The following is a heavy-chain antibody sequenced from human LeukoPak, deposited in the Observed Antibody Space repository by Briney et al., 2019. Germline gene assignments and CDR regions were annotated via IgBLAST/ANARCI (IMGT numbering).Heavy chain of an antibody. CDR2: IYYSGST. D-gene: IGHD6-13*01. J-gene: IGHJ4*02. CDR1: GGSISSGDYY. CDR3: ARASRIAAAGNFDY. Sequence: PSQTLSLTCTVSGGSISSGDYYWSWIRHPPGKGLEGVGYIYYSGSTYYNPSLKSRVTISVDTSKNQFSLKLSSVTAADTAVYYCARASRIAAAGNFDYWGQGTLVTVSS. V-gene: IGHV4-30-4*08.